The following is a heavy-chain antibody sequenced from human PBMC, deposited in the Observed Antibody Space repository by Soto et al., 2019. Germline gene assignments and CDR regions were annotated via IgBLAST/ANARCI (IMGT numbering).Heavy chain of an antibody. CDR2: INAGNGNT. CDR1: GYTFTSYA. Sequence: SVKVSCKASGYTFTSYAMHWVRQAPGQRLEWMGWINAGNGNTKYSQKFQGRFTISRDNSKNTLYLQMNSLRAEDTAVYYCAKDRGWLAERYYYGMDVWGQGTTVTVSS. J-gene: IGHJ6*02. D-gene: IGHD6-19*01. CDR3: AKDRGWLAERYYYGMDV. V-gene: IGHV1-3*01.